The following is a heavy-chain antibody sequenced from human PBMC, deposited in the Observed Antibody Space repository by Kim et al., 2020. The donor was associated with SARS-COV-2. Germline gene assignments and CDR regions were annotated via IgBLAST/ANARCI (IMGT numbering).Heavy chain of an antibody. CDR1: GFTFRSFA. Sequence: GGSLRLSCAASGFTFRSFAMTWVRQLPGKGLEWVAVINYDGGLTFYADSVNGRFTISRDNSMNTLYLQMNSLRADDTAVYYCAKVFHYGWGDMPNFFDYWGPGTPVTVSP. D-gene: IGHD3-16*01. J-gene: IGHJ4*02. CDR3: AKVFHYGWGDMPNFFDY. V-gene: IGHV3-23*01. CDR2: INYDGGLT.